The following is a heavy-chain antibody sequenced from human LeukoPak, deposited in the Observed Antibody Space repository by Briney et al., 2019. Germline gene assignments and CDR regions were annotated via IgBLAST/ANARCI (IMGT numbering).Heavy chain of an antibody. V-gene: IGHV3-23*01. CDR1: GFTFSSYA. Sequence: GGSLRLSCAASGFTFSSYAMSWVRQAPGKGLEWVSAISGSGGSTYYADSVKGRFTISRDNSKNTLYLQMNSLRAEDTAVYYCAKDRRALRFLEWLSTYYYGMDVWGQGTTVTVSS. J-gene: IGHJ6*02. CDR3: AKDRRALRFLEWLSTYYYGMDV. D-gene: IGHD3-3*01. CDR2: ISGSGGST.